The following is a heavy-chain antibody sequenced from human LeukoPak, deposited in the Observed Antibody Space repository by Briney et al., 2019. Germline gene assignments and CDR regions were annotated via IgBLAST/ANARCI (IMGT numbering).Heavy chain of an antibody. CDR2: ISAYNGNT. CDR3: ARFVSYYYDSSGYYEVHDAFDI. Sequence: ASVKVSCKVSGYTFTSYGVSWVRQAPGQGLEWMGWISAYNGNTNYAQKLQGRVTMTTDTSTSTAYMELRSLRSDDTAVYYCARFVSYYYDSSGYYEVHDAFDIWGQGTMVTVSS. CDR1: GYTFTSYG. D-gene: IGHD3-22*01. V-gene: IGHV1-18*01. J-gene: IGHJ3*02.